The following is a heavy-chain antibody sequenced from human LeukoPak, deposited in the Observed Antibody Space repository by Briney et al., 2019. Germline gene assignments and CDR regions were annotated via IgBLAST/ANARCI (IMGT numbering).Heavy chain of an antibody. J-gene: IGHJ4*02. CDR3: AKGIAAAGPYFDD. Sequence: GGSLRLSCAASGFTFSSYAMSWVRQAPGKGLEWVSAISGGGSSTYYADSVKGRFTISRDNSKNTLYLQMNSLRAEDTAIYYCAKGIAAAGPYFDDIVQATMVTDSS. V-gene: IGHV3-23*01. CDR2: ISGGGSST. CDR1: GFTFSSYA. D-gene: IGHD6-13*01.